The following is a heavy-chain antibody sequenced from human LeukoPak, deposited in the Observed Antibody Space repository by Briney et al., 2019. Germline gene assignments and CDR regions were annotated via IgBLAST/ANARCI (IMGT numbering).Heavy chain of an antibody. CDR1: GGSISSYY. CDR2: IYYSGST. CDR3: ARVGERGSYYSSTWYFDL. J-gene: IGHJ2*01. V-gene: IGHV4-59*01. D-gene: IGHD1-26*01. Sequence: SETLSLTCTVSGGSISSYYWSWIRQPPGKGLEWIGYIYYSGSTNYNPSLKSRVTRSVDTSKNQFSLKLSSVTAADTAVYYCARVGERGSYYSSTWYFDLWGRGTLVTVSS.